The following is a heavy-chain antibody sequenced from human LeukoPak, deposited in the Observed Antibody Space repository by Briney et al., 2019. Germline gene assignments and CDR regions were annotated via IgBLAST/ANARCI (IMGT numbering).Heavy chain of an antibody. CDR2: ISSSSSTI. J-gene: IGHJ6*03. V-gene: IGHV3-48*04. D-gene: IGHD2-2*01. CDR3: ARDYCSSTSPYYYYYYMDV. Sequence: GGSLRLSCAASGFTFSSYSMNWVRQAPGKGLEWVSYISSSSSTIYYADSVKGRFTISGDNAKNSLYLQMNSLRAEDTAVYYCARDYCSSTSPYYYYYYMDVWGKGTTVTVSS. CDR1: GFTFSSYS.